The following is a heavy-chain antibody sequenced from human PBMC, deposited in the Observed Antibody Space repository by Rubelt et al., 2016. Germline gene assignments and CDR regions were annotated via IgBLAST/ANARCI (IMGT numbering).Heavy chain of an antibody. CDR1: G. CDR3: AKGSRGAATGANFDY. V-gene: IGHV3-33*06. D-gene: IGHD1-14*01. Sequence: GMHWVRQAPGKGLEWVAVIWYDGSNKYYADSVKGRFTISRDNSKNTLYLQMNSLRAEDTAVYYCAKGSRGAATGANFDYWGQGTLVTVSS. J-gene: IGHJ4*02. CDR2: IWYDGSNK.